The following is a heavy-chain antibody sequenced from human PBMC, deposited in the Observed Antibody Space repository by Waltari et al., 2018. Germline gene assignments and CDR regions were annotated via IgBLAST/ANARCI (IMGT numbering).Heavy chain of an antibody. CDR2: IYYRGST. Sequence: QVQLQESGPGLVKPSETLSLTCTVSGGSISSYYWSWIRRPPGKGLEWIGYIYYRGSTNYNPSLKSRVTISVDTSKNQFSLKLSSVTAADSAVYYCARRGTAARYWYFDLWGRGTLVTVSS. V-gene: IGHV4-59*08. D-gene: IGHD6-13*01. J-gene: IGHJ2*01. CDR1: GGSISSYY. CDR3: ARRGTAARYWYFDL.